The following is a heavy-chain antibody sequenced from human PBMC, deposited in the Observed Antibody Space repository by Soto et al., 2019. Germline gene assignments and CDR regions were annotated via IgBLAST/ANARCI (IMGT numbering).Heavy chain of an antibody. CDR3: ARSQGSSTSLEIYYYYYYGMDV. CDR1: GGTFSSYA. J-gene: IGHJ6*02. Sequence: QVQLVQSGAEVKKPGSSVKVSCKASGGTFSSYAISWVRQAPGQGLEWMGGIIPISGTANYAQTFQGRVTITADESTSTAYMELSSLRSADTAVYYCARSQGSSTSLEIYYYYYYGMDVWGQGTTVTVSS. D-gene: IGHD2-2*01. V-gene: IGHV1-69*01. CDR2: IIPISGTA.